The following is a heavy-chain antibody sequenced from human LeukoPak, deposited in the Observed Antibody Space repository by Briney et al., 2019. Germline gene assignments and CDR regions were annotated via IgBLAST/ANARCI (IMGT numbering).Heavy chain of an antibody. CDR1: GGSISSYY. D-gene: IGHD7-27*01. CDR2: IYYSGST. Sequence: PSETLSLTCTVSGGSISSYYWSWIRQPPGKGLEWLGYIYYSGSTNYNPSLKSRVTISVDTSKNQFSLKLSSVTAADTAVHYCARGSPSNWGSNYFDYWGQGTLVTVSS. V-gene: IGHV4-59*08. J-gene: IGHJ4*02. CDR3: ARGSPSNWGSNYFDY.